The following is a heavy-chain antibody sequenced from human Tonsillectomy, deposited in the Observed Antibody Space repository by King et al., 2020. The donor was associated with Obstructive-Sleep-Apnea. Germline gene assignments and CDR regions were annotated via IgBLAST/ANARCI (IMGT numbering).Heavy chain of an antibody. J-gene: IGHJ4*02. CDR3: ARRRGAGSSDY. CDR2: MNPNIGNT. CDR1: GYTFTSYD. D-gene: IGHD2-2*01. V-gene: IGHV1-8*01. Sequence: VQLVESGAEVKKPGASVKVSCQASGYTFTSYDIIWVRQATGQGLEWMGWMNPNIGNTGYAQKFQGRVAMTRNNSITTAYMELSSLISEDTAVYYCARRRGAGSSDYWGQGTLVTVSS.